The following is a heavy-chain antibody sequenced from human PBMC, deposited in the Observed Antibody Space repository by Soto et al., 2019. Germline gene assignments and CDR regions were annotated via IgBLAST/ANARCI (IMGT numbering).Heavy chain of an antibody. CDR2: IIPIFGRA. CDR3: ARGGDRSGFSCY. CDR1: GGTFSSYA. J-gene: IGHJ4*02. Sequence: SLKVSCKASGGTFSSYAISWVRQAPGQGLEWMGGIIPIFGRANYAQKFQGRVTITADKSTSTAYMELSSLRSEDTAVYYCARGGDRSGFSCYWGQGTLVTVSS. V-gene: IGHV1-69*06. D-gene: IGHD3-22*01.